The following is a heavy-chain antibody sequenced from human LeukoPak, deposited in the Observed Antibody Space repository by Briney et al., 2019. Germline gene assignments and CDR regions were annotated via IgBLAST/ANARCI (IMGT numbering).Heavy chain of an antibody. D-gene: IGHD3-9*01. CDR2: ISGSGGST. Sequence: GGSLRLSCAASGFTFSSYAMRWVRQAPGKGLEWVSAISGSGGSTYYADSVKGRFTISRDNSKNTLYLQMNSLRAEDTAVYYCAKTPGDILTGGPWGQGTLVTVSS. CDR3: AKTPGDILTGGP. CDR1: GFTFSSYA. J-gene: IGHJ5*02. V-gene: IGHV3-23*01.